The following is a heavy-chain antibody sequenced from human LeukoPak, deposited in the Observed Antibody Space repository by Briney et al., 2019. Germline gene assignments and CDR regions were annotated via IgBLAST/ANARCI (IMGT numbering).Heavy chain of an antibody. Sequence: ASVKVSCKASGYTFTGYYMHWVRQAPGQGLEWMGWISAYNGNTNYAQKLQGRVTMTTDTSTSTAYMELRSLRSDDTAVYYCARDLGGYSGYDYWGQGTLVTVSS. J-gene: IGHJ4*02. CDR1: GYTFTGYY. V-gene: IGHV1-18*04. CDR3: ARDLGGYSGYDY. D-gene: IGHD5-12*01. CDR2: ISAYNGNT.